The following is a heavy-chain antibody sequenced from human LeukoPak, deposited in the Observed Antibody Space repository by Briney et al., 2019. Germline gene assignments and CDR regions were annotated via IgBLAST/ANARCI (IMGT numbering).Heavy chain of an antibody. CDR1: GGSISSYY. J-gene: IGHJ4*02. CDR3: AGDTLGFDY. V-gene: IGHV4-59*01. D-gene: IGHD2/OR15-2a*01. Sequence: PSETLSLTCTVSGGSISSYYWNWVRQPPGKGLEWIGYIYYSGSTNYNPSLKSRVTISIDTSKNQFSLKLSSVTAADTAVYYCAGDTLGFDYWGQGTLVTVSS. CDR2: IYYSGST.